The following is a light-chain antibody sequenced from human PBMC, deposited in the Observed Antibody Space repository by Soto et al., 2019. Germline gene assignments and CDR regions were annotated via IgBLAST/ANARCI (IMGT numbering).Light chain of an antibody. V-gene: IGLV1-44*01. Sequence: QSVLTQPPSASGTPGQRVTISCSGSSSNSGSNTVNWYQQLPGTAPKVLIYSNNQRPSGVPDRFSGSKSGTSASLAISGLQSEDEVEYYCAAWDDSLNGVVFGGGTKLTVL. J-gene: IGLJ2*01. CDR3: AAWDDSLNGVV. CDR1: SSNSGSNT. CDR2: SNN.